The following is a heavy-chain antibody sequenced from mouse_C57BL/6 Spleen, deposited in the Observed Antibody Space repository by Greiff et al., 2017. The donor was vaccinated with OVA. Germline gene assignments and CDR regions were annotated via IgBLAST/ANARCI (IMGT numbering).Heavy chain of an antibody. CDR2: IYPGDGDT. D-gene: IGHD4-1*01. CDR1: GYAFSSYW. J-gene: IGHJ2*01. Sequence: QVHVKQSGAELVKPGASVKISCKASGYAFSSYWMNWVKQRPGKGLEWIGQIYPGDGDTNYNGKFKGKATLTADKSSSTAYMQLSSLTSEDSAVYFCARWKLTGTWGDYFDYWGQGTTLTVSS. V-gene: IGHV1-80*01. CDR3: ARWKLTGTWGDYFDY.